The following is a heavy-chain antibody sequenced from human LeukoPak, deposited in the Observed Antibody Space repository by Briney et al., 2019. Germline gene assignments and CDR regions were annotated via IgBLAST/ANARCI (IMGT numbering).Heavy chain of an antibody. D-gene: IGHD5-18*01. CDR2: MNPNSGNT. CDR1: GYTFTSYD. J-gene: IGHJ6*03. V-gene: IGHV1-8*01. Sequence: ASVKVSCKASGYTFTSYDINWVRQATGQGLKWMGWMNPNSGNTGYAQKFQGRVTMTRNTSISTAYMELSSLRSEDTAVYYCARGVDTAMVRWYYYYYYMDVWGKGTTVTVSS. CDR3: ARGVDTAMVRWYYYYYYMDV.